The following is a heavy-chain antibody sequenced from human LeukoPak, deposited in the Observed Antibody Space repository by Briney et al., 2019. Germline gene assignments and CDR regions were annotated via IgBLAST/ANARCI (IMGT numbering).Heavy chain of an antibody. CDR2: IYYSGST. J-gene: IGHJ5*02. D-gene: IGHD6-6*01. Sequence: PLETLSLTCTVSGGSISDYHWNWIRQPPGKTLEWIGSIYYSGSTSYNPSLKSRVTISVDTSKNQFSLNLNSVTAADTAVYYCARKVRSSLYDWFDPWGQGTLVTVSS. V-gene: IGHV4-59*08. CDR3: ARKVRSSLYDWFDP. CDR1: GGSISDYH.